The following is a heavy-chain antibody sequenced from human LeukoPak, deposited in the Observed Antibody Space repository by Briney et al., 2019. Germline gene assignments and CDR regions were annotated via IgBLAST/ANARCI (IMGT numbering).Heavy chain of an antibody. Sequence: SETLSLTCSVSGGSIGSGGYYWSWIRQFPGRGLEWIGYIYDSGTTHYSPSLTGRITISLDTSRNQFSLTLTSMTAADTAVYYCARHQGYVRDWGQGTLVTVSS. J-gene: IGHJ1*01. CDR3: ARHQGYVRD. V-gene: IGHV4-31*03. CDR2: IYDSGTT. D-gene: IGHD3-16*01. CDR1: GGSIGSGGYY.